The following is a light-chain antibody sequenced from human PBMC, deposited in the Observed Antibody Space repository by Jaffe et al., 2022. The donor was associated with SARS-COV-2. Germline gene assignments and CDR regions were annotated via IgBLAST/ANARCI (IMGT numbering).Light chain of an antibody. V-gene: IGKV1-39*01. CDR3: QQSYNTPWT. Sequence: DIQMTQSPSSLSASVGDRVTITCRTSQTTSNFLNWYQQKPGKAPKVLIYAVSSLQSGVSSRFSGSGSGTDFTLTISSVQPEDSATYYCQQSYNTPWTFGQGTTVEIK. CDR1: QTTSNF. J-gene: IGKJ1*01. CDR2: AVS.